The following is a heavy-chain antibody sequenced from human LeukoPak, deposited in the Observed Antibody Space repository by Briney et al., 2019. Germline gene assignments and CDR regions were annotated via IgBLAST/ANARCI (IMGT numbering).Heavy chain of an antibody. D-gene: IGHD3-9*01. CDR3: AGGYDTLTGSLDY. Sequence: GASVKVSCKASGYSFTDYAMHWVRQAPGQRLEWMGWINAANGSTKYSQKFQGRVTITRDTSASRAYMELSSLRSEDTAVYYRAGGYDTLTGSLDYWGRGTLVTVTS. J-gene: IGHJ4*02. CDR1: GYSFTDYA. CDR2: INAANGST. V-gene: IGHV1-3*01.